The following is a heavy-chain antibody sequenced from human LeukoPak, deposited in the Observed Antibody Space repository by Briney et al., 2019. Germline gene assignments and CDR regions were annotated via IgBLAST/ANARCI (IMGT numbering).Heavy chain of an antibody. Sequence: PSETLSLTCAVYGGSFSGYYWSWIRQPPGKGQEWIGEINHSGSTNYNPSLKSRVTISVDTSKNQFSLKLSSVTAADTAVYYCARGGIYYYGSGSYYNAAFDYWGQGTLVTVSS. V-gene: IGHV4-34*01. CDR1: GGSFSGYY. D-gene: IGHD3-10*01. CDR2: INHSGST. J-gene: IGHJ4*02. CDR3: ARGGIYYYGSGSYYNAAFDY.